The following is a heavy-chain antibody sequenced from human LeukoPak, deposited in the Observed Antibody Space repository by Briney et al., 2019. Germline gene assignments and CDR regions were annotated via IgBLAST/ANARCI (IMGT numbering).Heavy chain of an antibody. CDR2: IYHSGST. V-gene: IGHV4-4*02. Sequence: SETLSLTCAVSGGSISSSNCWSWVRQPPGKGLEWIGEIYHSGSTNYNPSLKSRVTISVDKSKNQFSLKLSSVTAADTAVYYCARSNYYYDSSGHYPYNFDYWGQGTLVTVSS. CDR1: GGSISSSNC. CDR3: ARSNYYYDSSGHYPYNFDY. J-gene: IGHJ4*02. D-gene: IGHD3-22*01.